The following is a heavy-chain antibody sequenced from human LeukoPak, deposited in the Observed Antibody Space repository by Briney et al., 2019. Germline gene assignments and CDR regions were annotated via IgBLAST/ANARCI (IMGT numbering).Heavy chain of an antibody. J-gene: IGHJ4*02. V-gene: IGHV3-53*05. CDR2: PYSGGTT. CDR3: ASPSPGGGAAGLIDY. D-gene: IGHD6-13*01. CDR1: GFTVSSNF. Sequence: GGSLRLSCAVSGFTVSSNFLNWVRQAPGKGLEWVSVPYSGGTTFYADSVKGRFTISRDNSKNTLYLQKNSLRLDDTAVYYCASPSPGGGAAGLIDYWGQGALVTVSS.